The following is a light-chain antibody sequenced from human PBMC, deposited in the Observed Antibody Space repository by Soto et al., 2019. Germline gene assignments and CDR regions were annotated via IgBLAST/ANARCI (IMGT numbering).Light chain of an antibody. CDR1: QGISNY. Sequence: DIQMTQSPSSLSASVGDRVTITCRASQGISNYLAWYQQKPGKVPKLLIYAASTLQSGGPSRFSGSGSGTDFTLTISSLQPEDVATYYCQKYNSARFTFGPGTKVDIK. V-gene: IGKV1-27*01. CDR3: QKYNSARFT. J-gene: IGKJ3*01. CDR2: AAS.